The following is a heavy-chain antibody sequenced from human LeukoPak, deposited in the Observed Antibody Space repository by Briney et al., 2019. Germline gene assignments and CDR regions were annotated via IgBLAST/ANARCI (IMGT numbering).Heavy chain of an antibody. V-gene: IGHV4-4*07. J-gene: IGHJ2*01. CDR3: ARPSVRIAAAGTYFDL. CDR2: IYSTGST. D-gene: IGHD6-13*01. CDR1: GGSISRYY. Sequence: SETLSLTCTVSGGSISRYYWSWIRQPAGKGLEWIGRIYSTGSTNYNPSLKSRVTMSVDTSRNQFSLKLSSVTAADTAVYYCARPSVRIAAAGTYFDLWGRGTLVTVSS.